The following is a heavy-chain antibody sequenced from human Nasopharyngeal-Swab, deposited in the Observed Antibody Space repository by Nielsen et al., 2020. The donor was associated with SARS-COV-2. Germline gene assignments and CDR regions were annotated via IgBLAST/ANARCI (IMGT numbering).Heavy chain of an antibody. CDR3: ARVFEEYDSSGYYYFDY. Sequence: GESLKISCAASGFTFSSYAMHWVRQAPGKGLEWVANIKQDGSEKYYVDSVKGRFTISRDNAKNSLYLQMNSLRAEDTAVYYCARVFEEYDSSGYYYFDYWGQGTLVTVSS. D-gene: IGHD3-22*01. V-gene: IGHV3-7*03. J-gene: IGHJ4*02. CDR2: IKQDGSEK. CDR1: GFTFSSYA.